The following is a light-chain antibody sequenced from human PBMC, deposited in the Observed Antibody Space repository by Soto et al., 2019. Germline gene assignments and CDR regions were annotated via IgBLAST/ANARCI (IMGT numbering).Light chain of an antibody. V-gene: IGKV3-15*01. CDR3: QQYNNWPRT. CDR1: QSVSSN. J-gene: IGKJ1*01. CDR2: GAS. Sequence: EIVMTQAPATLSVSPGERATLSCRASQSVSSNLAWYQQKPGQAPRLLIYGASTRATGIPARFSGSGSGTEFTLTISSLHSEDFAVYYCQQYNNWPRTFAQGIEVDIK.